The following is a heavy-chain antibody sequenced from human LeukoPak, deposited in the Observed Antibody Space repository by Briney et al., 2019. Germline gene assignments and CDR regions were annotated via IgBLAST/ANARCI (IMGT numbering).Heavy chain of an antibody. J-gene: IGHJ4*02. V-gene: IGHV3-11*01. Sequence: GGSLKLSCAASGFTFSDYYMSWIRQAPGKGLEWVSYISSSGNIIYYADSVKGRFTISRDNAKNSLYLQMNSLRAEDTAVYYCARRRYNWNAIDYWGQGTLVTVSS. D-gene: IGHD1-20*01. CDR1: GFTFSDYY. CDR2: ISSSGNII. CDR3: ARRRYNWNAIDY.